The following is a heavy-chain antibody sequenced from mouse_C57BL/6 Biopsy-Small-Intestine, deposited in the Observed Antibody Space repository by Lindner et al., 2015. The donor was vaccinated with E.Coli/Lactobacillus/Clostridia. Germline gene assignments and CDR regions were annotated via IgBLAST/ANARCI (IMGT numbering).Heavy chain of an antibody. CDR1: GYSFTDYN. CDR2: INPNYGTT. V-gene: IGHV1-39*01. CDR3: GPHYGSV. D-gene: IGHD2-1*01. Sequence: VQLQESGPELVKPGASVKISCKASGYSFTDYNMNWVKQSNGESLEWIGVINPNYGTTTYNQKFKDKATLTVDQSSSTAFMQLNSLTSEDSAVYYCGPHYGSVWGQGTTLTVSS. J-gene: IGHJ2*01.